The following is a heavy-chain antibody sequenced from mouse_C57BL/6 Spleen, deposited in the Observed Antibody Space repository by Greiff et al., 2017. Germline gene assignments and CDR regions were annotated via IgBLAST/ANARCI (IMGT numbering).Heavy chain of an antibody. D-gene: IGHD2-4*01. CDR2: ILPGSGST. J-gene: IGHJ4*01. V-gene: IGHV1-9*01. CDR1: GYTFTGYW. CDR3: ARGELRPYAMDD. Sequence: QVQLKQSGAELMQPGASGKLSCKATGYTFTGYWIEWVKQRPGHGLEWIGEILPGSGSTNYNETFKGTATFTADTASNTAYLQISSLTTEDSTIKYCARGELRPYAMDDWGKGTSVTVSS.